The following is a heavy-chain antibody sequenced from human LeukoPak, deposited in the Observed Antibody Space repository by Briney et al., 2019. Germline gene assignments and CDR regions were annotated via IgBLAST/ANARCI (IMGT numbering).Heavy chain of an antibody. CDR2: ISWNSGSI. J-gene: IGHJ4*02. CDR1: GFTFDDYA. CDR3: AKVGGGSGSLLYPYFDY. D-gene: IGHD6-19*01. Sequence: GGSLRLSCAASGFTFDDYAMHWVRQAPGKGLEWVSGISWNSGSIGYADSVKGRFTISRDNAKNSLYLQMNSLRAEDTALYYCAKVGGGSGSLLYPYFDYWGQGTLVTVSS. V-gene: IGHV3-9*01.